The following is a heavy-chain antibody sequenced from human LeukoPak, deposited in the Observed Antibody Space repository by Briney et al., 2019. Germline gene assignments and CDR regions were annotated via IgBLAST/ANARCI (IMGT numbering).Heavy chain of an antibody. CDR3: ARDYYDSSGSSWFDP. V-gene: IGHV3-48*04. D-gene: IGHD3-22*01. CDR1: GFIFSTYN. CDR2: ISLSSTAI. Sequence: GGSLRLSCATSGFIFSTYNMNWVRQAPGKGLEWVSYISLSSTAIYYADSVKGRFTVSRDNAKNSLYLQMNSLRAKDTALYYCARDYYDSSGSSWFDPWGQGTLVTVSS. J-gene: IGHJ5*02.